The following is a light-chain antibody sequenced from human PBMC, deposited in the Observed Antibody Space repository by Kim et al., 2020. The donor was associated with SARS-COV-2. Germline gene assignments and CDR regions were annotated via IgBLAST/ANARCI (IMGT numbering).Light chain of an antibody. V-gene: IGLV10-54*01. CDR3: SAWDSSLSAWV. Sequence: EPPALNCTGSRNDVGKQGAAWLQRQQGHRPKLLSYRNNNRPSGISERLSASRSGNTASLTITGLQPEDEADYYCSAWDSSLSAWVFGGGTQLTVL. CDR1: RNDVGKQG. CDR2: RNN. J-gene: IGLJ3*02.